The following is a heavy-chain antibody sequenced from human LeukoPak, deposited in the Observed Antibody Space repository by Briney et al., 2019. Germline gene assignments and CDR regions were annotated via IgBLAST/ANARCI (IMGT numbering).Heavy chain of an antibody. D-gene: IGHD3-16*01. CDR2: ISSSGSTI. V-gene: IGHV3-48*03. CDR3: ARNDYNFDY. J-gene: IGHJ4*02. CDR1: GFTFSSYE. Sequence: GGSLRRSCAASGFTFSSYEMNWVRQAPGKGLEWVSYISSSGSTIYYADSVQGRFTISRDNAKNSLYLQMSSLRAEDTAVYYCARNDYNFDYWGQGTLVTVSS.